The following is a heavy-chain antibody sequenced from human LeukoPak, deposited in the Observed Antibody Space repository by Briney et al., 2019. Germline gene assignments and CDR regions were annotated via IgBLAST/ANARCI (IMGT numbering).Heavy chain of an antibody. CDR3: ARDRYRSGGSCYYNWFDP. J-gene: IGHJ5*02. V-gene: IGHV4-34*01. CDR1: GGSFSGYY. CDR2: INHSGST. Sequence: PSETLSLTCAVYGGSFSGYYWSWIRQPPGKGLEWIGEINHSGSTNYNPSLKSRVTISVDTSKNQFSLKLSSVTAADTAVYYCARDRYRSGGSCYYNWFDPWGQGTLVTVSS. D-gene: IGHD2-15*01.